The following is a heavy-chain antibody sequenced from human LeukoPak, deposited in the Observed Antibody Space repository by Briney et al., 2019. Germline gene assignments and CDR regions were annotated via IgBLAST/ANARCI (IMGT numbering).Heavy chain of an antibody. CDR3: ARDRGYSSFDY. CDR2: IKEDGSEI. D-gene: IGHD4-23*01. V-gene: IGHV3-7*01. J-gene: IGHJ4*02. CDR1: GFTFNNYH. Sequence: GGSLRLSCAASGFTFNNYHMTWVRQAPGKGLEWVANIKEDGSEINYVDSVKGRFTISRDNAKNSLFLQMNSLRVEDTAVYYCARDRGYSSFDYWGQGTLVTVSS.